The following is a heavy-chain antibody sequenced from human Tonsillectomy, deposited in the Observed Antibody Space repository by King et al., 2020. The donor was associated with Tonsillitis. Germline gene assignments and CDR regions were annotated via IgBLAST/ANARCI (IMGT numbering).Heavy chain of an antibody. Sequence: QLQESGPGLVKPSETLSLTCTVSGGSISSSSYYWGWIRQPPGKGLEWIGSIYYSGSTYYNPSLKSRVTISVDTSKNQFSLKLSSVTAADTAVYYCARRRGGEGGAFDIWGQGTMVTVSS. V-gene: IGHV4-39*01. D-gene: IGHD3-16*01. CDR1: GGSISSSSYY. CDR3: ARRRGGEGGAFDI. CDR2: IYYSGST. J-gene: IGHJ3*02.